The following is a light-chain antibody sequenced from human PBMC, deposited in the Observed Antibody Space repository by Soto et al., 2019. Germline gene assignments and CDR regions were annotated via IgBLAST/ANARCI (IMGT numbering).Light chain of an antibody. CDR2: GAS. CDR3: QQYNNWPPYT. Sequence: EIVMTQSPATLSVSPGERATHSCRASQSVSSNLAWYQQKPGQAPRLLIYGASTSATGIPARFSGSGSGTEFTLTISSLQSEDFAVYYCQQYNNWPPYTFGQGTKLEIK. J-gene: IGKJ2*01. V-gene: IGKV3-15*01. CDR1: QSVSSN.